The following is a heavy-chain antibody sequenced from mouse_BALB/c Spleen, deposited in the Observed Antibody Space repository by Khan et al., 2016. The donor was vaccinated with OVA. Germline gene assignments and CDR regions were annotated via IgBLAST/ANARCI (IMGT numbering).Heavy chain of an antibody. CDR2: INSGGST. J-gene: IGHJ4*01. CDR1: GFTFSSYA. CDR3: TRLVDY. Sequence: EVELVESGGGLVKPGGSLKLSCAASGFTFSSYAVSWIRQTPEKRLEWVASINSGGSTYYPDSVKGRFTISRDDARNILYLQMSRLRSDDTAMYYCTRLVDYWGQGTSVTVSS. V-gene: IGHV5-6-5*01.